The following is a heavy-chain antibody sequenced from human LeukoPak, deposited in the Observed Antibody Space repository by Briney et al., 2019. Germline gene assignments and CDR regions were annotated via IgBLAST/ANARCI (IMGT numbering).Heavy chain of an antibody. J-gene: IGHJ4*02. CDR2: ISGSGGST. Sequence: GGSLRLSCAASGFTFSSYAMSWVRQAPGKGLEWVSAISGSGGSTYYADSVKGRFTISRDNSKNTLYLQMNSLRAEDTAVYYCARPLYYGDYDGLGYWGQGTLVTVSS. D-gene: IGHD4-17*01. CDR1: GFTFSSYA. V-gene: IGHV3-23*01. CDR3: ARPLYYGDYDGLGY.